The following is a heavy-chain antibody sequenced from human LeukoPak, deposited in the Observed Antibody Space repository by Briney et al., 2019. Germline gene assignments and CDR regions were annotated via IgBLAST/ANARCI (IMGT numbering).Heavy chain of an antibody. CDR1: GFTFSSYS. Sequence: KTGGSLRLSCAASGFTFSSYSMNWVRQAPGKGLEWVSSISSSSSYIYYADSVKGRFTISRDNAKNSLYLQMNSLRAEDTAVYYCARDSGEADHGDFPYYYYGMDVWGQGTTVTVSS. V-gene: IGHV3-21*01. CDR3: ARDSGEADHGDFPYYYYGMDV. D-gene: IGHD4-17*01. J-gene: IGHJ6*02. CDR2: ISSSSSYI.